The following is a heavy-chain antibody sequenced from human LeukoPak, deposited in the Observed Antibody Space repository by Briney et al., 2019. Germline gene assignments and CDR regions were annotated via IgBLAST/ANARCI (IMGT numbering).Heavy chain of an antibody. V-gene: IGHV3-33*06. D-gene: IGHD4-17*01. CDR3: AKGTYPYGDYSYYFDY. CDR1: GFTFSSYG. J-gene: IGHJ4*02. CDR2: IWYDGSNK. Sequence: GGSLRLSCAASGFTFSSYGMHWVRQAPGKGLEWLAVIWYDGSNKYYADSVKGRFTISRDNSKNTLYLQMNSLRAEDTAVYYCAKGTYPYGDYSYYFDYWGQGTLVTVSS.